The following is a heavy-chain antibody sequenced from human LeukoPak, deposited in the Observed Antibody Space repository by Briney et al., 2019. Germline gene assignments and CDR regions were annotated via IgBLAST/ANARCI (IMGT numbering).Heavy chain of an antibody. CDR3: ARGGIFGVVFRFDY. V-gene: IGHV4-38-2*02. Sequence: SETLSLTCTVSGYSISSGYYWGWIRQPPGKGLEWIGSIDHSGSTNYNPSLKSRVTISVDTSKNQFSLKLSSVTAADTAVYYCARGGIFGVVFRFDYWGQGTLVTVSS. D-gene: IGHD3-3*01. CDR1: GYSISSGYY. J-gene: IGHJ4*02. CDR2: IDHSGST.